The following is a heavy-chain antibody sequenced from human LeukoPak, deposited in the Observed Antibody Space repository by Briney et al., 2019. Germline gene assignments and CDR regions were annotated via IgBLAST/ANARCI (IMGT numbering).Heavy chain of an antibody. D-gene: IGHD1-26*01. CDR1: AGSISSSSYY. J-gene: IGHJ4*02. V-gene: IGHV4-39*01. CDR2: IYYSGST. CDR3: ARHSGSYLPDY. Sequence: SETLSLTCTVSAGSISSSSYYWGWIRQPPGKGLEWIGSIYYSGSTYYNPSLKSRVTISVDTSKNQFSLKLSSVTAADTAVYYCARHSGSYLPDYWGQGTLVTVSS.